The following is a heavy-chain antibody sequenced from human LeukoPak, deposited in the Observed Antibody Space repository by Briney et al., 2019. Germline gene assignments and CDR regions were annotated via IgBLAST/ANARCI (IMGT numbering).Heavy chain of an antibody. J-gene: IGHJ4*02. Sequence: GGSLRLSCAASGFTFNNYVMSWVRQAPGKGLEWVSAISGTGDTTYYADSVKGRFTISRDNSKNTLYLQMNSLRAEDTAIYYCAKDRYPGIIGVVDWGQGTLVTVSS. D-gene: IGHD3-22*01. CDR1: GFTFNNYV. CDR3: AKDRYPGIIGVVD. V-gene: IGHV3-23*01. CDR2: ISGTGDTT.